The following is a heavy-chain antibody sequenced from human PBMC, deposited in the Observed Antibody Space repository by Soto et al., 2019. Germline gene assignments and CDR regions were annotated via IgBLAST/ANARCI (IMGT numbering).Heavy chain of an antibody. CDR2: IYYNGNT. Sequence: SETLSLTCTVSGGSINPYYWNWIRQPPGKGLEWIAYIYYNGNTDSNPSLESRVTISLDTPKNQLSLKLSSVTAADTAVYYCARCYYGYSYANFDFCGQGTLDTGSS. CDR1: GGSINPYY. CDR3: ARCYYGYSYANFDF. V-gene: IGHV4-59*01. J-gene: IGHJ4*02. D-gene: IGHD5-18*01.